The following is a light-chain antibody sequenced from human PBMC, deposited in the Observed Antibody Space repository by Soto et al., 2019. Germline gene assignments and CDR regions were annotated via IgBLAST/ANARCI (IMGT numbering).Light chain of an antibody. Sequence: EIVLTQSTATLSLSPGERATLSCRASQSVSSYLAWYQHKPGQAPRLLIYDASNRATGIPARFSGSGSGTYFTLTISSLEPEDFAVYYCQQRRNWPLTLMFGQGTKVDIK. J-gene: IGKJ1*01. CDR3: QQRRNWPLTLM. CDR2: DAS. V-gene: IGKV3-11*01. CDR1: QSVSSY.